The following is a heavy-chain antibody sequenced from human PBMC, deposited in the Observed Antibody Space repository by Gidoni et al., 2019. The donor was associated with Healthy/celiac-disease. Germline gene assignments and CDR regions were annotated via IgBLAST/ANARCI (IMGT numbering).Heavy chain of an antibody. J-gene: IGHJ4*02. CDR3: ARDRALHNWNYETGDY. V-gene: IGHV3-7*03. Sequence: EVQLVESGGGLVQPGGSLRLSCAASGFTFSSYWMSWVRQAPGKGLEWVANIKQDGSEKYYVDSVKGRFTISRDNAKNSLYLQMNSLRAEDTAVYYCARDRALHNWNYETGDYWGQGTLVTVSS. D-gene: IGHD1-7*01. CDR2: IKQDGSEK. CDR1: GFTFSSYW.